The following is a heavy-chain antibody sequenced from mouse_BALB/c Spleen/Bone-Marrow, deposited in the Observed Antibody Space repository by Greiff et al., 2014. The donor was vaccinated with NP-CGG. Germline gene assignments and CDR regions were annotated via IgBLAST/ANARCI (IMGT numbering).Heavy chain of an antibody. Sequence: EVQLQESGGGLVQPGGSRKLSCAASGFTFSSFGMHWVRQAPEKGPEWVAYISSGSSTIYYADTMKGRFTISRDNPKNTLFLQMTSLRSEDTAMYYCARSGTLGAMDYWGQGTSVTVSS. CDR2: ISSGSSTI. CDR1: GFTFSSFG. D-gene: IGHD3-3*01. J-gene: IGHJ4*01. CDR3: ARSGTLGAMDY. V-gene: IGHV5-17*02.